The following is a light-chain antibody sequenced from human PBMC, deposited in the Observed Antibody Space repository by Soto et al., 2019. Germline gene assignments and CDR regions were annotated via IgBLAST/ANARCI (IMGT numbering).Light chain of an antibody. CDR1: QGISNY. CDR3: QKYNSALIT. J-gene: IGKJ5*01. V-gene: IGKV1-27*01. CDR2: AAS. Sequence: QLSQSPSSLSASVEDSVTITCRASQGISNYLAWYQQKPGKVPKLLIYAASTLHSGVPSRFSGSGSGTDFTLTISSLQPEDVATYYCQKYNSALITFGQGTRLEIK.